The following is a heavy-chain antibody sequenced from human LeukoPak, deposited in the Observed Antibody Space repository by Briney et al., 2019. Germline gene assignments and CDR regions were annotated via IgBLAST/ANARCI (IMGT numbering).Heavy chain of an antibody. J-gene: IGHJ4*02. Sequence: AGGSLRLSCAASGFTFGSYSMNWVRQAPGKGLEWVSYISGSSSDIKYADSVKGRFTISRDNAKNSLYLQMNSLRDEDTAVYYCARDWFSGTDYKPLFDYWGQGTLVTVSS. CDR3: ARDWFSGTDYKPLFDY. CDR1: GFTFGSYS. CDR2: ISGSSSDI. V-gene: IGHV3-48*02. D-gene: IGHD3-10*01.